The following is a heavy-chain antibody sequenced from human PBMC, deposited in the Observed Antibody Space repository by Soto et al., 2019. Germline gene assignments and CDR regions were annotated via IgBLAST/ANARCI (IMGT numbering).Heavy chain of an antibody. D-gene: IGHD6-6*01. CDR2: IYSGGST. V-gene: IGHV3-53*04. Sequence: GGSLRLSCAASGFTVSSNYMSWVRQAPGKGLEWVSVIYSGGSTYYADSVKGRFTISRHNSKNTLYLQMNSLRAEDTAVYYCARIVLIAARQNWYFDLWGRGTLVTVSS. CDR1: GFTVSSNY. CDR3: ARIVLIAARQNWYFDL. J-gene: IGHJ2*01.